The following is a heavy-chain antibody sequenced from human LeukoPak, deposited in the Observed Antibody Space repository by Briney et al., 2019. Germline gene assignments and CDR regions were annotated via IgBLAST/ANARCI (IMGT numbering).Heavy chain of an antibody. J-gene: IGHJ3*02. CDR1: GGSICSYY. CDR3: ARVPIRLVTTYAFDI. CDR2: IYYSGST. Sequence: SETLSLTCTVSGGSICSYYWSWIRQPPGKGLEWIGYIYYSGSTNYSPSLKSRVTISVDTSKNQFSLRLSSVTAADTAIYFCARVPIRLVTTYAFDIWGQGTMVTVSS. V-gene: IGHV4-59*01. D-gene: IGHD4-17*01.